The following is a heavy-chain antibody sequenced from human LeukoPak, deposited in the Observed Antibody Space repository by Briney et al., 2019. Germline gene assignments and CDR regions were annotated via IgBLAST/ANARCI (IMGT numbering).Heavy chain of an antibody. CDR3: ATDLGGESRWDY. J-gene: IGHJ4*02. D-gene: IGHD3-10*01. Sequence: ASVKVSCKVSGYTLTELSRHWVRQPPGKGLERMGGFDPEDGETIYAQKFQGRVTMTEDTSTDTAYMELSSLRSQDTAVYYCATDLGGESRWDYWGQGTLVTVSS. CDR1: GYTLTELS. CDR2: FDPEDGET. V-gene: IGHV1-24*01.